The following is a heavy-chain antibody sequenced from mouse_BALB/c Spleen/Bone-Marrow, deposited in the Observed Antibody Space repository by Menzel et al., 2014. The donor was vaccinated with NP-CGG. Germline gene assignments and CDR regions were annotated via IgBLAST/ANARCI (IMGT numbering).Heavy chain of an antibody. CDR3: AREGYGNYVWYV. CDR2: IDPANGNT. Sequence: EVQLQQSGADLVKPGVSVKLSCTASGFNIKDTYMHWVKQRPEQGLEWMGNIDPANGNTKYDPKFQGKATIIADTSSNTAYLQLSSLTSEDPAVYYCAREGYGNYVWYVWGAGTTVTVSS. CDR1: GFNIKDTY. J-gene: IGHJ1*01. V-gene: IGHV14-3*02. D-gene: IGHD2-10*02.